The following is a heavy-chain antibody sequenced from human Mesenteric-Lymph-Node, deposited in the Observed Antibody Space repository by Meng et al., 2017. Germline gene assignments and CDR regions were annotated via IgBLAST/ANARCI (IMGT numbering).Heavy chain of an antibody. J-gene: IGHJ6*02. Sequence: GESLKISCQGSGYSFKDYWIGWVRQMPGKGLEWVGIIYPDESNTLYSPSFQGQVTFSVDKSISTAYLQWSSLKASDTAIYYCARHGLRGCRGGRCYTSFYYYGMDVWGQGTTVTVSS. CDR2: IYPDESNT. CDR1: GYSFKDYW. V-gene: IGHV5-51*01. D-gene: IGHD2-15*01. CDR3: ARHGLRGCRGGRCYTSFYYYGMDV.